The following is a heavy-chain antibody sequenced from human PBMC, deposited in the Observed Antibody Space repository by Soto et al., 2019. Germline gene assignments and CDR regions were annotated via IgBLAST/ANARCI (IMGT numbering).Heavy chain of an antibody. D-gene: IGHD4-17*01. V-gene: IGHV3-21*01. Sequence: PGGSLRLSCAASGFTFSSYSMNWVRQAPGKGLEWVSSISSSSSYIYYADSVKGRFTIPRDNAKNSLYLQMNSLRAEDTAVYYCARATTVTIFDAFDIWGQGTMVTVSS. CDR1: GFTFSSYS. J-gene: IGHJ3*02. CDR3: ARATTVTIFDAFDI. CDR2: ISSSSSYI.